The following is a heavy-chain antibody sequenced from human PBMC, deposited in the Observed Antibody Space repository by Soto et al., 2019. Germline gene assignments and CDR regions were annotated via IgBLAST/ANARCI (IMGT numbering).Heavy chain of an antibody. CDR1: GFTFSSYA. J-gene: IGHJ5*01. V-gene: IGHV3-30-3*01. CDR2: ISYDGSNK. D-gene: IGHD3-3*01. CDR3: ARDKDFGVVTWFVS. Sequence: GGSLRLSCAASGFTFSSYAMHWVRQAPGKGLEWGAVISYDGSNKYYADSVKGRFTISRDNSKNTLYLQMNSLRAEDTAVYYCARDKDFGVVTWFVSWGQGTLVTVSS.